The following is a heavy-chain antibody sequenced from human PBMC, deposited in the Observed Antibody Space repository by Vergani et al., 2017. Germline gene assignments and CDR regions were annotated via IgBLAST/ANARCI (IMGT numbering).Heavy chain of an antibody. CDR2: SYYSGRT. CDR3: VRGGYYDSSGYYPDAFDI. V-gene: IGHV4-30-4*01. CDR1: GGSISSGDYY. D-gene: IGHD3-22*01. Sequence: QVQLQESGPGLVKPSQTLSLTCTVSGGSISSGDYYWSWIRQPPGKGLEWIGYSYYSGRTYYNPSLKSRVTISVDTSKNQFSLKLSSVTAADTAVYYCVRGGYYDSSGYYPDAFDIWGQGTMVTVSS. J-gene: IGHJ3*02.